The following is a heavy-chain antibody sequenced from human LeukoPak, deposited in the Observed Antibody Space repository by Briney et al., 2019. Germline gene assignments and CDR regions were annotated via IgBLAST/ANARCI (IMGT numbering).Heavy chain of an antibody. CDR3: ARFSGVPAASGVWFDP. J-gene: IGHJ5*02. CDR2: MSDSGVSS. CDR1: GFSFSSYA. V-gene: IGHV3-23*01. D-gene: IGHD2-2*01. Sequence: GGSLRLSCAASGFSFSSYAMSWVRQAPGKGLEWVSGMSDSGVSSYYADSVKGRFTISRDNSKNTLFLQMNSLRAEDTAVYYCARFSGVPAASGVWFDPWGQGTLVTVSS.